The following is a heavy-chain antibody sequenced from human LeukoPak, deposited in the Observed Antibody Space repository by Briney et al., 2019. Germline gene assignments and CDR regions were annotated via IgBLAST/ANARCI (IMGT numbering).Heavy chain of an antibody. CDR3: ARDGSSMAALPVPGY. CDR1: GYTFTGYY. V-gene: IGHV1-2*02. Sequence: GASVKVSCKASGYTFTGYYMHWVRQAPGQGLEWMGWINPNSGGTNYAQKFQGRVTMTRDTSISTAYMELSRLRSDDTAVYYCARDGSSMAALPVPGYWGQGTLVTVSS. D-gene: IGHD6-6*01. CDR2: INPNSGGT. J-gene: IGHJ4*02.